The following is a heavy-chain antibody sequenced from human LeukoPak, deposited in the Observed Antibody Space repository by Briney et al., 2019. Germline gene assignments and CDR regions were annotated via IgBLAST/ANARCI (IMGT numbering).Heavy chain of an antibody. J-gene: IGHJ6*02. CDR1: GGTFSSYA. CDR2: IIPIFGTA. V-gene: IGHV1-69*13. CDR3: ARGRAVGMATITDYYYGMDV. D-gene: IGHD5-24*01. Sequence: AASVKVSFKASGGTFSSYAISWVRQAPGQGLEWMGGIIPIFGTANYAQKFQGRVTITADESTSTAYMELSSLRSEDTAVYYCARGRAVGMATITDYYYGMDVWGQGTTVTVSS.